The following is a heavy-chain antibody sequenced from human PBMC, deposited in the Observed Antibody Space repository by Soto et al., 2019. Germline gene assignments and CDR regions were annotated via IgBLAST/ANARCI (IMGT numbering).Heavy chain of an antibody. Sequence: GPLRLSCAASGFTFSSYSMNWVRQAPGKGLEWVSSISSSSSYIYYADSVKGRFTISRDNAKNSLYLQMNSLRAEDTAVYYCARDSAYDFWSGSLLYYYGMDVWGQGTTVTVSS. CDR2: ISSSSSYI. J-gene: IGHJ6*02. CDR3: ARDSAYDFWSGSLLYYYGMDV. D-gene: IGHD3-3*01. V-gene: IGHV3-21*01. CDR1: GFTFSSYS.